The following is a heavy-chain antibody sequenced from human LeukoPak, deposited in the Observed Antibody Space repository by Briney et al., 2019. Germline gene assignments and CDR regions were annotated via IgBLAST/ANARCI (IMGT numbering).Heavy chain of an antibody. V-gene: IGHV3-30*03. Sequence: HSGGSLRLSCAASGFTFSTYGMHWVRQAPGKGLEWLAVISYDGITKHYADSVKGRFTISRDNSKNTVYLEMNSLRAEDTAVYYCVYCSGGNCYYAVRGWTYWGQGTLVTVSS. CDR2: ISYDGITK. J-gene: IGHJ4*02. CDR3: VYCSGGNCYYAVRGWTY. CDR1: GFTFSTYG. D-gene: IGHD2-15*01.